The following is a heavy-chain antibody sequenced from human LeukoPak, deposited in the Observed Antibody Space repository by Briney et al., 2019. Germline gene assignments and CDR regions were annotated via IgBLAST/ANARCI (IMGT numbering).Heavy chain of an antibody. CDR2: IYYTGST. V-gene: IGHV4-39*01. CDR1: GGPISSRSYY. J-gene: IGHJ4*02. CDR3: ARGHEYVDTAMAN. D-gene: IGHD5-18*01. Sequence: SETLSLTCTVSGGPISSRSYYWGWIRQPPGKGLEWIGSIYYTGSTYYNPSLKSRVTISVDTSKNQFSLKLSSVTAADTAVYYCARGHEYVDTAMANWGQGTLVTVSS.